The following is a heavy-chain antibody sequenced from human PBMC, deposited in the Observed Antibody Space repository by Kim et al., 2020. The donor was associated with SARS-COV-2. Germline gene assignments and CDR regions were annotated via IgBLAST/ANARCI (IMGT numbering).Heavy chain of an antibody. V-gene: IGHV3-73*01. CDR1: GFTFSGSA. CDR2: IRSKANSYAT. Sequence: GGSLRLSCAASGFTFSGSAMHWVRQASGKGLEWVGRIRSKANSYATAYAASVKGRFTISRDDSKNTAYLQMNSLKTEDTAVYYCTRHDSSLERVFDYWGQGTLVTVSS. D-gene: IGHD6-13*01. J-gene: IGHJ4*02. CDR3: TRHDSSLERVFDY.